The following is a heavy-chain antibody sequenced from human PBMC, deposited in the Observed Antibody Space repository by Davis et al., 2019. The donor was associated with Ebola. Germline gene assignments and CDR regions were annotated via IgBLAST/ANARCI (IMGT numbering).Heavy chain of an antibody. CDR3: ARGKWFDP. CDR1: GYTFTGYH. J-gene: IGHJ5*02. CDR2: IIPVVDTK. V-gene: IGHV1-69*08. Sequence: AASVTVSCKASGYTFTGYHMHWVRQAPGQGLEWLGRIIPVVDTKDYAQKFQGRVTLTADKATNTAYMELSGLRFDDTAVYYCARGKWFDPWGQGTLVSVTS.